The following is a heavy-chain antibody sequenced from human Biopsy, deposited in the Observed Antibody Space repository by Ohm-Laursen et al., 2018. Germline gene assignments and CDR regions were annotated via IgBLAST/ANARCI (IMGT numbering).Heavy chain of an antibody. D-gene: IGHD3-10*01. J-gene: IGHJ4*02. Sequence: GSLRLSCAASGFTFTRYWMSWVRQAPGKGLEWVANINQGGSEKYYVDSVKGRFTISRDNARNSLYLQMNSLKTEDTAVYYCMTTTGAGSYGNYWGPGTLVTVFS. CDR2: INQGGSEK. CDR3: MTTTGAGSYGNY. CDR1: GFTFTRYW. V-gene: IGHV3-7*03.